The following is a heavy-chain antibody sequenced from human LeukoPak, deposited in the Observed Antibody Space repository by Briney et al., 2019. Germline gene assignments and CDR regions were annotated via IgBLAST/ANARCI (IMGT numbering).Heavy chain of an antibody. CDR1: GGTFSSYT. D-gene: IGHD6-13*01. V-gene: IGHV1-69*04. CDR3: AREGRIAAALDY. CDR2: IIPILGIA. Sequence: SVKVSCKASGGTFSSYTISWVRQAPGQGLEWMGRIIPILGIANYAQMFQGRVTITADKSTSTAYMELSSLRSEDTAVYYCAREGRIAAALDYWGQGTLVTVSS. J-gene: IGHJ4*02.